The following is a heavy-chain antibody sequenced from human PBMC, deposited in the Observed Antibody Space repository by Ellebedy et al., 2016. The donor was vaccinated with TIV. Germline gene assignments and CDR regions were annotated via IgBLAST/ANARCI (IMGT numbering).Heavy chain of an antibody. J-gene: IGHJ3*02. V-gene: IGHV3-23*01. CDR3: ADDPRGVGPAFDI. CDR1: GLTFSDNA. CDR2: ISDSGSST. D-gene: IGHD3-10*01. Sequence: GESLKISCAASGLTFSDNAMSWVRQAPGKGLEWVSSISDSGSSTYYADSVKGRFTISRDNSKNTLYLRMDSLRVEDTAIHYCADDPRGVGPAFDIWGQGTMVTVSS.